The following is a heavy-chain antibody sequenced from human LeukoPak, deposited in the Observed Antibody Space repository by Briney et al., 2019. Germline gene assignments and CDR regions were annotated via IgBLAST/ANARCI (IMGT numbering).Heavy chain of an antibody. CDR3: AKDSREHSSGWYWSDYFDY. Sequence: GGSLRLSCAASGFTFSSYGMHWVRQAPGKGLEWVAVISYDGSNKYYADSVKGRFTISRDNSKNTPYLQMNSLRAEDTAVYYCAKDSREHSSGWYWSDYFDYWGQGTLVTVSS. CDR1: GFTFSSYG. V-gene: IGHV3-30*18. CDR2: ISYDGSNK. J-gene: IGHJ4*02. D-gene: IGHD6-19*01.